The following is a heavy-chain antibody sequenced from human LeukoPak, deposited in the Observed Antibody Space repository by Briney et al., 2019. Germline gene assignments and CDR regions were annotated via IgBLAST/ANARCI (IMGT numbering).Heavy chain of an antibody. CDR1: GDSISSSSSY. D-gene: IGHD3-10*01. CDR2: IYYSGST. Sequence: SETPSLTCTVSGDSISSSSSYWGWIRQPPGEGLEWIGSIYYSGSTYYNPSLKSRVTISVDTYKNQFSLKLSSVTAADTAVYYCARRPYYYGSGSYYNHFDYWGQGTLVTVSS. J-gene: IGHJ4*02. V-gene: IGHV4-39*01. CDR3: ARRPYYYGSGSYYNHFDY.